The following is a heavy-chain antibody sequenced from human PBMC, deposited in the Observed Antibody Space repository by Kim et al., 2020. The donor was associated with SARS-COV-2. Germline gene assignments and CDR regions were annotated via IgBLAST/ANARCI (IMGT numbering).Heavy chain of an antibody. V-gene: IGHV4-34*01. CDR3: ARGDPLGGHRAGSVFDY. J-gene: IGHJ4*02. CDR2: INHSGST. D-gene: IGHD3-10*01. CDR1: GGSFSGYY. Sequence: SETLSLTCAVYGGSFSGYYWSWIRQPPGKGLEWIGEINHSGSTNYNPSLKSRVTISVDTSKNQFSLKLSSVTAADTAVYYCARGDPLGGHRAGSVFDYWGQGTLVTVSS.